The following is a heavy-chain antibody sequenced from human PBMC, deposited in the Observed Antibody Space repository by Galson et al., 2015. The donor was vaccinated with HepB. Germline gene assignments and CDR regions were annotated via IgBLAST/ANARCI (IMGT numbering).Heavy chain of an antibody. J-gene: IGHJ6*03. CDR2: IIPIFGTA. Sequence: SCKASGGTFSSYAISWVRQAPGQGLEWMGGIIPIFGTANYAQKFQGRVTITADESTSTAYMELSSLRSEDTAVYYCARDEEGYCSSTSCYRKNYYYYMDVWGKGTTVTVSS. D-gene: IGHD2-2*02. V-gene: IGHV1-69*01. CDR3: ARDEEGYCSSTSCYRKNYYYYMDV. CDR1: GGTFSSYA.